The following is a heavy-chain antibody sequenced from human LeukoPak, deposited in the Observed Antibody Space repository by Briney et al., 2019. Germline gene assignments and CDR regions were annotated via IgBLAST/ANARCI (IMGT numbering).Heavy chain of an antibody. D-gene: IGHD6-13*01. CDR1: GYTFTGYY. Sequence: ASVKVSCKASGYTFTGYYMHWVRQAPGQGLEWMGWINPDSGGTNYAQKFRGRVTMTRDTSISTAYMELSRLRSDDTAVYYCASPRSSWYIRRQPFDYWGQGTLVTVSS. CDR3: ASPRSSWYIRRQPFDY. V-gene: IGHV1-2*02. J-gene: IGHJ4*02. CDR2: INPDSGGT.